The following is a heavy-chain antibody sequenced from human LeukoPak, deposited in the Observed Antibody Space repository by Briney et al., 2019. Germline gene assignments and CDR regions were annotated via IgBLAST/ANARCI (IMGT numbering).Heavy chain of an antibody. CDR2: IYYSGST. D-gene: IGHD3-22*01. CDR1: GGSISSYY. J-gene: IGHJ3*02. Sequence: PSETLSLTCTVSGGSISSYYWSWIRQPPGKGLEWIGYIYYSGSTNYNPSLKSRVTISVDTSKNQFSLKLSSVTAADTAVYYCARAQPDYYDSSGYYYSAFDIWGQGTMVTVSS. CDR3: ARAQPDYYDSSGYYYSAFDI. V-gene: IGHV4-59*08.